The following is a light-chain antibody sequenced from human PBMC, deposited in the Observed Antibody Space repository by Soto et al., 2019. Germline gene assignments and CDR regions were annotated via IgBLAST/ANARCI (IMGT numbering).Light chain of an antibody. CDR1: QTISSW. J-gene: IGKJ1*01. CDR3: QHYNSYPVT. CDR2: KAS. Sequence: DIQMTQSPSTLSSSVGDRVTITCRASQTISSWLAWYQRKPGRAPKLLIYKASSLESGVPSRFSGSGSGTEFTLTISSLQPDDFATYYCQHYNSYPVTFGQGTKVDIK. V-gene: IGKV1-5*03.